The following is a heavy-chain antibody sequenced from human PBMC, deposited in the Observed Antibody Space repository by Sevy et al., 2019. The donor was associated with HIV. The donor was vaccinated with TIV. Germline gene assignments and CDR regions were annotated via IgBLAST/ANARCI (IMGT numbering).Heavy chain of an antibody. V-gene: IGHV3-23*01. CDR1: GIIFKSYV. CDR3: AGAGVGAKGFDY. Sequence: GGSLRLSCAASGIIFKSYVMSWVRQAPGKGLEWLSGISASGGSTTYADSAKGRFTISRDNFKITLYLQMNILRAEDAALYYCAGAGVGAKGFDYWGQGTLVTVSS. CDR2: ISASGGST. D-gene: IGHD1-26*01. J-gene: IGHJ4*02.